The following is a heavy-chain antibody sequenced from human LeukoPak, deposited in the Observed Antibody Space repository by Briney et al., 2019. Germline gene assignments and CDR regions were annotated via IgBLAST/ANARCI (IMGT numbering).Heavy chain of an antibody. CDR2: ISGSGGST. D-gene: IGHD3-10*01. CDR1: GFTFSSYA. J-gene: IGHJ1*01. Sequence: GGSLRLSCAASGFTFSSYAMSWVRQAPGKGLEWVSAISGSGGSTYYADAVKGRFTISRDNSKNTLYLQMNSLRAEDTAVYYCAKSGWFGEYPEYFQHWGQGTLVTVSS. V-gene: IGHV3-23*01. CDR3: AKSGWFGEYPEYFQH.